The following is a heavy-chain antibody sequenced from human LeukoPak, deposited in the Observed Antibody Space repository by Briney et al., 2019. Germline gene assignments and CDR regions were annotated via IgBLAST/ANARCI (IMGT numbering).Heavy chain of an antibody. CDR3: ARDAYSSPTDFDY. V-gene: IGHV7-4-1*02. Sequence: ASVKVSCKASGYTFTSYAMNWVRRAPGQGLEWMGWINTNTGNPTYAQGFTGRFAFSLDTSVSTAYLQISSLKAEDTAVYYCARDAYSSPTDFDYWGQGTLVTVSS. CDR2: INTNTGNP. J-gene: IGHJ4*02. D-gene: IGHD5-18*01. CDR1: GYTFTSYA.